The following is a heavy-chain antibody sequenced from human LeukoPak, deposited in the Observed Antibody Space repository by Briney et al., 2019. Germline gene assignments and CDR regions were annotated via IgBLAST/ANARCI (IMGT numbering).Heavy chain of an antibody. V-gene: IGHV3-30*04. J-gene: IGHJ4*02. CDR1: GFTFSSYA. CDR3: ARGISVKEPGNY. D-gene: IGHD1-14*01. CDR2: ISYDGSNK. Sequence: GGSLRLSCAASGFTFSSYAMHWVRQAPGKGLEWVAVISYDGSNKYYADSVKGRFTISRDNSKNTLYLQMNSLRAEDTAVYYCARGISVKEPGNYWGQGTLATVSS.